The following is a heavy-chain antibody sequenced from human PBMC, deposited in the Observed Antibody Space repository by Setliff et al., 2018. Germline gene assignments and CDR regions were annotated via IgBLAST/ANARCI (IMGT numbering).Heavy chain of an antibody. D-gene: IGHD2-2*01. Sequence: ASVKVSCKVSGYTLTELSRHWVRQAPGKGLEWMGGFDPEDGETIYAQKFQGRVTMTEDTSTDTAYMELSSLRSEDTAVYYCARDRGYCSSTACYPYIPGFDVWGQGTMVTV. V-gene: IGHV1-24*01. CDR1: GYTLTELS. CDR2: FDPEDGET. CDR3: ARDRGYCSSTACYPYIPGFDV. J-gene: IGHJ3*01.